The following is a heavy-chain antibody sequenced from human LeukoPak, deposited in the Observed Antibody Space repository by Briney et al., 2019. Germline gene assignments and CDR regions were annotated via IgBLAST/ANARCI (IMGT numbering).Heavy chain of an antibody. J-gene: IGHJ3*02. CDR1: GGSISSSSYY. Sequence: KPSETLSLTCTVSGGSISSSSYYWGWIRQPPGKGLEWIGSIYYSGSTYYNPSLKSRVTISVDTSKNQFSLKLSSVTAADTAVYYCARGPPDCSNTSCYAFDAFDIWGQGTMVTVSS. CDR2: IYYSGST. D-gene: IGHD2-2*01. CDR3: ARGPPDCSNTSCYAFDAFDI. V-gene: IGHV4-39*07.